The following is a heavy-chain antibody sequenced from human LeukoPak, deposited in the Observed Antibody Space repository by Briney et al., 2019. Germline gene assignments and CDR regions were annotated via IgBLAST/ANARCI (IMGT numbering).Heavy chain of an antibody. CDR1: GGSFSGYD. Sequence: SETLSLTCAVYGGSFSGYDWSWIRQPPGKGLEWIGEINHSGSTNYNPSLKSRVTISVDTSKNQFSLKLSSVTAADTAVYYCARGLQSAVAPAQYFDLWGRGTLVTASS. CDR2: INHSGST. CDR3: ARGLQSAVAPAQYFDL. J-gene: IGHJ2*01. D-gene: IGHD6-19*01. V-gene: IGHV4-34*01.